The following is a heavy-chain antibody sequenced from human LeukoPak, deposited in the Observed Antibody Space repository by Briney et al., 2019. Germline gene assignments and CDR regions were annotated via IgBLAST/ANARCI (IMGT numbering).Heavy chain of an antibody. V-gene: IGHV4-34*01. J-gene: IGHJ5*02. CDR2: INHSGST. CDR1: GGSFSGYY. D-gene: IGHD3-22*01. Sequence: PSETLSLTCAVYGGSFSGYYWSWIRQPPGKGLEWIGEINHSGSTNYNPSLKSRVTISVDTSKNQFSLKLSSVTAADTAVYYCARHGRWRYDSSGYYYVNWFDPWGQGTLVTVSS. CDR3: ARHGRWRYDSSGYYYVNWFDP.